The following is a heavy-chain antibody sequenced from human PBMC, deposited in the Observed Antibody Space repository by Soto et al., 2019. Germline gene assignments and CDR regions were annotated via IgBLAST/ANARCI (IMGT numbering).Heavy chain of an antibody. CDR1: GVSMSSYY. D-gene: IGHD3-3*01. V-gene: IGHV4-4*07. CDR3: ARGQRFSGWFDP. CDR2: VYSSGGT. Sequence: SETLSLTCTVSGVSMSSYYWTWILQPAGEGLEWIGRVYSSGGTHYNPSLKSRVTISLDTSKNQFSLRLLSVIDADTAVYYCARGQRFSGWFDPWGQGTLGTVSS. J-gene: IGHJ5*02.